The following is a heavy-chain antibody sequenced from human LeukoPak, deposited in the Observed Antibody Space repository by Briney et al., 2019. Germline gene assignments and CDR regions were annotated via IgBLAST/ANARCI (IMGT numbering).Heavy chain of an antibody. Sequence: GASVKVSCKASGGTFSSYAISWVRQAPGHGLEWRGGIIPIFGTANYAQKFQGRVTITADKSTGTAYMELSSLRSEDTAVYYCARAPWGFGEYRYNWFDPWGQGTLVTVSS. CDR1: GGTFSSYA. V-gene: IGHV1-69*06. D-gene: IGHD3-10*01. J-gene: IGHJ5*02. CDR2: IIPIFGTA. CDR3: ARAPWGFGEYRYNWFDP.